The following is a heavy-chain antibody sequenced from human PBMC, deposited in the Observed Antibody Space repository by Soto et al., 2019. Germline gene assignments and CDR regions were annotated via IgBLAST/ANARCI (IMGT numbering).Heavy chain of an antibody. CDR2: ISGSGGST. CDR1: GFTFSSYA. CDR3: AKPQKQRPFGVNYYYYGMDV. Sequence: EVQLLESGGGLVQPGGSLRLSCAASGFTFSSYAMSWVRQAPGKGLEWVSAISGSGGSTYYADSVKGRFTISRDNSKNTLYLQMNSLRAEDTAVYYCAKPQKQRPFGVNYYYYGMDVWGQGTTVTVSS. J-gene: IGHJ6*02. V-gene: IGHV3-23*01. D-gene: IGHD3-3*01.